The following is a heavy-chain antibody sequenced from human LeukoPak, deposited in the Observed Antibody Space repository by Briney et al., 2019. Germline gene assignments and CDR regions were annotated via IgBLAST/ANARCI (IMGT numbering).Heavy chain of an antibody. J-gene: IGHJ4*02. V-gene: IGHV3-33*01. CDR3: ARVVGYCSSTSCSPFDY. D-gene: IGHD2-2*01. Sequence: GGSLRLSCAASGFTFSSYGMHWVRQAPGKGLEWVAVIWYDGSNKYYADSVKGRFTISRDNSKNTLYLQMNSLRAEDTAVYYCARVVGYCSSTSCSPFDYWGQGTLVTVSS. CDR2: IWYDGSNK. CDR1: GFTFSSYG.